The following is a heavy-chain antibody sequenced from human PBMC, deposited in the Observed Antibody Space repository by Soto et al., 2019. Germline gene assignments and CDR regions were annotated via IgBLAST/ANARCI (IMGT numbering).Heavy chain of an antibody. CDR1: GFTFSSYG. CDR2: ISYDGSNK. D-gene: IGHD7-27*01. Sequence: GGSLRLSCAACGFTFSSYGMHWVRQAPGKGLEWVAVISYDGSNKYYADSVKGRFTISRDNSKNTLYLQMNSLRAEDTAAYYCAKDASLGGMDVWGQGTTVTVSS. J-gene: IGHJ6*02. V-gene: IGHV3-30*18. CDR3: AKDASLGGMDV.